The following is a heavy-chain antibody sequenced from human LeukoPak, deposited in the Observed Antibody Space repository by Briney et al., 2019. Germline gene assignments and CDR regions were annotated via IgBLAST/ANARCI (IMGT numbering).Heavy chain of an antibody. CDR1: GFTFSSYSM. Sequence: GSLRLSCAASGFTFSSYSMNWVRQPPGKGLEWIGEIYHSGSTNYNPSLKSRVTISVDKSKNQFSLKLSSVTAADTAVYYCAREGDYGDYGGAFDIWGQGTMVTVSS. J-gene: IGHJ3*02. CDR2: IYHSGST. V-gene: IGHV4-4*02. D-gene: IGHD4-17*01. CDR3: AREGDYGDYGGAFDI.